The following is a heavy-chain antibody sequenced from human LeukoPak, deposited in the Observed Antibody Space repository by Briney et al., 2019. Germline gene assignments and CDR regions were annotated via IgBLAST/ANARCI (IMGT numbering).Heavy chain of an antibody. CDR3: ARGGGVLMVYAPLDY. D-gene: IGHD2-8*01. J-gene: IGHJ4*02. V-gene: IGHV3-11*04. CDR2: ISGSGSTI. Sequence: GGSLRLSCAASGFTFSDYYMSWIRQTPGKGLEWVSYISGSGSTIYYADSLKGRFTISRDNAKNSLYLQMNSLRAEDTAVYYCARGGGVLMVYAPLDYWGQGTLVTVSS. CDR1: GFTFSDYY.